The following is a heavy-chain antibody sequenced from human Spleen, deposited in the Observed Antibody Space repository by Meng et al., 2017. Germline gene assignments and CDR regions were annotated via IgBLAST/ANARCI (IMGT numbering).Heavy chain of an antibody. CDR3: ARDEDISAAGKLFGDY. CDR2: IDPKSGDT. J-gene: IGHJ4*02. Sequence: QAVLVQSGAAVETPGASVKVSCKTSGYNFPDYWLHWVRRAPGQGLEWMGRIDPKSGDTHYAQRFQGRITMTGDTSISTAYMELSGLRSADTAMYYCARDEDISAAGKLFGDYWGQGTLVTVSS. CDR1: GYNFPDYW. D-gene: IGHD6-13*01. V-gene: IGHV1-2*06.